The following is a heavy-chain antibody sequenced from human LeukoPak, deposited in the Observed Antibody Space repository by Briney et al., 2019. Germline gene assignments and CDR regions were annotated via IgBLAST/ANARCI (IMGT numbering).Heavy chain of an antibody. J-gene: IGHJ4*02. V-gene: IGHV4-4*02. Sequence: PSETLSLTCAVYGVSINSSSWWSWVRQSPGKGLEWIGDIGHSGGTNYNPSLKSRATISVDKSNTQVSLKLSSVTTADTAVYYCAREEGGSYGLPDYWGQGTLVTVSS. CDR3: AREEGGSYGLPDY. CDR2: IGHSGGT. CDR1: GVSINSSSW. D-gene: IGHD1-26*01.